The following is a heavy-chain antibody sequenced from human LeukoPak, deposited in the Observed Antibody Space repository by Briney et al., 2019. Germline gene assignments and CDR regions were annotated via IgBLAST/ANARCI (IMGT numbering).Heavy chain of an antibody. J-gene: IGHJ4*02. D-gene: IGHD1-1*01. V-gene: IGHV1-46*01. Sequence: ASVKVSCKASGYSFISYYIHWVRQAPGQGLEWMGIINPSGGSTSYAQNFQGRVTMTRDTSTSTVYMDLSSLTSEDTAVYYCARAYNWNDKFDYWGQGTLATVSS. CDR3: ARAYNWNDKFDY. CDR2: INPSGGST. CDR1: GYSFISYY.